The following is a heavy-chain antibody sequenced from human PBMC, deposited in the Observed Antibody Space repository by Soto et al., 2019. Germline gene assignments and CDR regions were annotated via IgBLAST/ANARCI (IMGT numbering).Heavy chain of an antibody. Sequence: GASVKVSCKVSGYTLTELSMHWVRQAPGKGLEWMGGFDPEDGETIYAQKFQGRVTMTEDTSTDTAYMELSSLRSEDTAVYYCATEWYGDILTGYYSHSEYFQHWGQGTLVTVSS. D-gene: IGHD3-9*01. CDR3: ATEWYGDILTGYYSHSEYFQH. J-gene: IGHJ1*01. CDR1: GYTLTELS. CDR2: FDPEDGET. V-gene: IGHV1-24*01.